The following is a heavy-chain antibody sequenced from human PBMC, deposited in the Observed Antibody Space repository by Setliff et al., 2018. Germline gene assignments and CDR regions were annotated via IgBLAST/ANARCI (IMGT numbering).Heavy chain of an antibody. D-gene: IGHD4-17*01. Sequence: GGSLRLSCAASGFTFSGSAVYWVRQASGRGPEWVGRIRSKADSYATAYAASVKARFTISRDDSKNTAYLQVNSLKTEDTAVYYCAITMTTGVDFFDYWGQGTLVTVSS. J-gene: IGHJ4*02. CDR2: IRSKADSYAT. CDR1: GFTFSGSA. CDR3: AITMTTGVDFFDY. V-gene: IGHV3-73*01.